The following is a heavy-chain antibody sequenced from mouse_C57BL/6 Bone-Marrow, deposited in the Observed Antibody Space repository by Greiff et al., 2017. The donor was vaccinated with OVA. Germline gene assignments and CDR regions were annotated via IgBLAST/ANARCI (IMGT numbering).Heavy chain of an antibody. D-gene: IGHD3-3*01. CDR1: GYTFTSYG. CDR3: ARWGRAWFAY. Sequence: VKLVESGAELARPGASVKLSCKASGYTFTSYGISWVKQRTGQGLEWIGEIYPRSGNTYYNEKFKGKATLTADKSSSTAYMELRSLTSEDSAVYFCARWGRAWFAYWGQATLVTVSA. CDR2: IYPRSGNT. V-gene: IGHV1-81*01. J-gene: IGHJ3*01.